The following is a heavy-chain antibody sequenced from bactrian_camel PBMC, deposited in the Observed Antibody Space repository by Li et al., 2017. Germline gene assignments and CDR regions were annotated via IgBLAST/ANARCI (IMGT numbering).Heavy chain of an antibody. CDR3: AALGSLGHPACLLLLGRGAESGY. D-gene: IGHD2*01. V-gene: IGHV3S53*01. CDR2: LDLRSVT. J-gene: IGHJ4*01. CDR1: GYTFSTHC. Sequence: QVQLVESGGGSVQAGGSLTLSCSASGYTFSTHCVGWFRESPGKEREEVAGLDLRSVTSYGDSVKGRFFISLDDATNTVYLQMNNLKPEDTAVYYCAALGSLGHPACLLLLGRGAESGYRGQGTQVTVS.